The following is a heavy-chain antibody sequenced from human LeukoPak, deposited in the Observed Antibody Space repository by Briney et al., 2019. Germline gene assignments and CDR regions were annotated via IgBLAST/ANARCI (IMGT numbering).Heavy chain of an antibody. CDR3: ARRDYGGTSAAFDI. CDR1: GYSFTSHW. CDR2: VNPDDSDT. D-gene: IGHD4-23*01. J-gene: IGHJ3*02. V-gene: IGHV5-51*01. Sequence: GESLKISCKGSGYSFTSHWIGWVRQMPGKGLEWMGIVNPDDSDTIYSPSFQGQVTISADESITTAYLQWSSLKASDTAMYYCARRDYGGTSAAFDIWGQGTMVTVSS.